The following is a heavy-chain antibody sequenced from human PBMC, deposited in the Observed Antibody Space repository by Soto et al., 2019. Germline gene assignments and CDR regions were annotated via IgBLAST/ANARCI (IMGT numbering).Heavy chain of an antibody. V-gene: IGHV3-74*01. CDR1: GFTFSSYW. CDR3: VLESYRGVYCYPS. J-gene: IGHJ4*02. Sequence: PGGSLRLSCAASGFTFSSYWMHWVRQVPGKGLVWVSRINRDGTMTSYADFVKGRFTISRDNAKNTLFLQMNGLTVEDTAVYYCVLESYRGVYCYPSRGQGTPVSVSS. D-gene: IGHD2-21*02. CDR2: INRDGTMT.